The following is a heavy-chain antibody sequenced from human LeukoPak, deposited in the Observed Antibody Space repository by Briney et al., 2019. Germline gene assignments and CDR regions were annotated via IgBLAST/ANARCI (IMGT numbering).Heavy chain of an antibody. Sequence: SETLSLTCAVSGGSFSGYYWSWIRQPPGKGLEWIGEMNESGGTTYNPSLKSRVTMSVDPSKNQLSLKLTSVTAADTAVYYCARGLRAARLASWGQGTLVTLSS. D-gene: IGHD6-6*01. J-gene: IGHJ5*02. CDR2: MNESGGT. CDR1: GGSFSGYY. V-gene: IGHV4-34*01. CDR3: ARGLRAARLAS.